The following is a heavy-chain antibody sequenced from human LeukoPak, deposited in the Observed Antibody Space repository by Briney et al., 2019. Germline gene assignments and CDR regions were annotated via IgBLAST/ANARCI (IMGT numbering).Heavy chain of an antibody. D-gene: IGHD3-22*01. CDR2: IYTRGST. J-gene: IGHJ5*02. Sequence: SETLSLTCTVSGGSISNFYWSWIRQPAGKGLEWLGRIYTRGSTNYNPSLKSRVTMSIDTSKKQFSLKLSSVTAADTAVYYCARDPDYDSSGYSNWFDPWGQGILVTVSS. CDR1: GGSISNFY. V-gene: IGHV4-4*07. CDR3: ARDPDYDSSGYSNWFDP.